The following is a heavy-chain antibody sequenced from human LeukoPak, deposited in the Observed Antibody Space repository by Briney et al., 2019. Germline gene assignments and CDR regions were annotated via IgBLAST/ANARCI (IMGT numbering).Heavy chain of an antibody. V-gene: IGHV1-8*03. Sequence: ASVKVSCKASGYTFTSYDINWVRQATGQGLGWMGWMNPNSGNTGYAQKFQGRVTITRNTSISTAYMELSSLRSEDTAVYYCARGLGSYDAFDIWGQGTMVTVSS. CDR3: ARGLGSYDAFDI. D-gene: IGHD1-26*01. CDR2: MNPNSGNT. CDR1: GYTFTSYD. J-gene: IGHJ3*02.